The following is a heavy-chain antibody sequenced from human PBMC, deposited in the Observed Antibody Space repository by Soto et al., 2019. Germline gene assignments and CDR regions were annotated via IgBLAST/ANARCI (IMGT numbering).Heavy chain of an antibody. V-gene: IGHV1-69*06. D-gene: IGHD3-22*01. J-gene: IGHJ5*02. Sequence: QVQLVQSGAEVKKPGSSVKVSCKASGGTFSSYAISWVRQAPGQGLEWMGGFIPIFGTANYAQKFQGRVTITADKSTSTAYMELSSLRSEDTAVYYCARDRYYDSSGYLNWFDPWGQGTLVTVSS. CDR1: GGTFSSYA. CDR3: ARDRYYDSSGYLNWFDP. CDR2: FIPIFGTA.